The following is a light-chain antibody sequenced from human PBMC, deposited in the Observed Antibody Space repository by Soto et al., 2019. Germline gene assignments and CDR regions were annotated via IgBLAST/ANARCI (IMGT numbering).Light chain of an antibody. Sequence: EIVMTQSPATLSVSPGEGATLSCRASESVGTHLAWYQQKPGQAPRLLVYGASTRATGIPARFSGGGSGAEFTLTITSLQSEGFAIYYCQQYHYWPLTFGPGTRVDIK. V-gene: IGKV3D-15*01. CDR3: QQYHYWPLT. CDR1: ESVGTH. J-gene: IGKJ3*01. CDR2: GAS.